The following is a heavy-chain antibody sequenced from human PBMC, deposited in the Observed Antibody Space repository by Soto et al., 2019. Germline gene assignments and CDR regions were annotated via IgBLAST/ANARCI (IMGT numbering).Heavy chain of an antibody. CDR3: ARAPSRNSGWFYFDY. Sequence: GGSLRLSCAASGFTFDDYAMHWVRQVPGKGLEWVSGISWNTASKFYAGSVRGRFTISRDNAKSSLYLQMNSLGSDDTALYYCARAPSRNSGWFYFDYWGPGTLVTV. CDR1: GFTFDDYA. CDR2: ISWNTASK. J-gene: IGHJ4*02. V-gene: IGHV3-9*01. D-gene: IGHD6-13*01.